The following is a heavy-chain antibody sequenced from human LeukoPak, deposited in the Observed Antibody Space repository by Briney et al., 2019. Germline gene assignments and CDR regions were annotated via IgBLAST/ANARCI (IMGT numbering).Heavy chain of an antibody. Sequence: SETLSLTCAVYGGSFSGYYWSWIRQPPGKGPEWIGEINHSGSTNYNPSLKSRVTISVDTSKNQFSLKLSSVTAADTAVYYCARNRGLYYDSSGLDIDYWGQGTLVTVSS. J-gene: IGHJ4*02. CDR1: GGSFSGYY. D-gene: IGHD3-22*01. CDR3: ARNRGLYYDSSGLDIDY. CDR2: INHSGST. V-gene: IGHV4-34*09.